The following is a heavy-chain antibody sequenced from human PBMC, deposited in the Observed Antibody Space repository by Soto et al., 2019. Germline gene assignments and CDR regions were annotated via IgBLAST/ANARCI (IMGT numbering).Heavy chain of an antibody. Sequence: QISLKESGPTLVKPTQTLTLTCTFSGFSLNTGGVGVGWLRQPPGKALEWLALIYWDGDTRYRPSLQSRLTVTADTPYNQVVLSMSSMGPEDTATYLCAHSNVEVVVDSRNTFDYGGEGSLVTVSS. CDR2: IYWDGDT. D-gene: IGHD2-15*01. CDR1: GFSLNTGGVG. V-gene: IGHV2-5*02. CDR3: AHSNVEVVVDSRNTFDY. J-gene: IGHJ4*02.